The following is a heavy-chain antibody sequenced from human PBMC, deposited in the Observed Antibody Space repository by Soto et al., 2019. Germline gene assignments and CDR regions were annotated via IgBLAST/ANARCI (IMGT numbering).Heavy chain of an antibody. D-gene: IGHD5-12*01. CDR1: GFIFSGYA. Sequence: QVQLVESGGGVVQPGRSLRLSCAASGFIFSGYAMHWVRQAPGKGLEWVAVISYDGNTKYYADSVKGRFTVSRDNSKNTLYVQINNLSAEHTAMYYCAKEKSAYEIYYWGQVTLVTDSS. CDR2: ISYDGNTK. CDR3: AKEKSAYEIYY. V-gene: IGHV3-30-3*01. J-gene: IGHJ4*02.